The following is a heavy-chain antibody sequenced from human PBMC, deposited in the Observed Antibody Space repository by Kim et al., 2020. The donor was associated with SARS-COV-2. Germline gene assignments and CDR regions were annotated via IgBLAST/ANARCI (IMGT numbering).Heavy chain of an antibody. D-gene: IGHD3-22*01. V-gene: IGHV3-74*01. J-gene: IGHJ4*02. CDR3: ARDPYYGSGYYDY. Sequence: YADSVKGRFTISRDNAKNTLYLQMNSLRAEDTAVFYCARDPYYGSGYYDYWGQGTLVTVSS.